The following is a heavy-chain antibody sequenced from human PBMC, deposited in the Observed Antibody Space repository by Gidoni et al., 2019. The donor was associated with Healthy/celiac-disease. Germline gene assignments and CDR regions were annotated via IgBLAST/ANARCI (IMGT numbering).Heavy chain of an antibody. CDR1: GFTVSSNY. CDR3: ARDSVAGGFDY. D-gene: IGHD6-19*01. CDR2: ST. V-gene: IGHV3-53*02. Sequence: EVQLVETGGGLIQPGGSLRLSCAASGFTVSSNYMSCSTYYADSVKGRFTISRDNSKNTLYLQMNSLRAEDTAVYYCARDSVAGGFDYWGQGTLVTVSS. J-gene: IGHJ4*02.